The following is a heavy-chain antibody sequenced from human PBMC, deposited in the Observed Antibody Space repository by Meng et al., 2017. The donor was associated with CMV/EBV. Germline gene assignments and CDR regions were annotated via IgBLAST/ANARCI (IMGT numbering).Heavy chain of an antibody. Sequence: SCKASGYTFTGYYMQWVRQAPGQGREWMGWINPNSGGTNYAQKFQGRVTMTRDTSISTAYMELSRLRSDDTAVYYCARGDGYKDLDYWGQRTLVTVSS. J-gene: IGHJ4*02. D-gene: IGHD5-24*01. V-gene: IGHV1-2*02. CDR3: ARGDGYKDLDY. CDR2: INPNSGGT. CDR1: GYTFTGYY.